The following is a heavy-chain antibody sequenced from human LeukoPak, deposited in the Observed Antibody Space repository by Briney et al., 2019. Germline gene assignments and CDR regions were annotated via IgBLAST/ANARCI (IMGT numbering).Heavy chain of an antibody. V-gene: IGHV4-34*01. CDR2: INHSGST. CDR3: ARGRYYDSSGYPLDY. D-gene: IGHD3-22*01. CDR1: GGSFSGYY. Sequence: SETLSLTCAVYGGSFSGYYWSWIRQPPGKGLEWIGEINHSGSTNYNPSLKSRVTISVDTSKNQFSLKLSSVTAADTAVYYCARGRYYDSSGYPLDYWGQGTLVTVSS. J-gene: IGHJ4*02.